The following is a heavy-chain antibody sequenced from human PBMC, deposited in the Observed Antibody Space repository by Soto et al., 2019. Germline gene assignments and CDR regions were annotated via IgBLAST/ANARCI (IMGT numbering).Heavy chain of an antibody. J-gene: IGHJ4*01. CDR2: ISAGAVAT. CDR3: AKGRESCGSYRPFDY. Sequence: GGSLRLSSAASGFTFSSYAMSWVRQAPGKGLEWVSAISAGAVATNYADSVKGRFTISRDNSKNTLYLQMNSLRAEDTAVYYCAKGRESCGSYRPFDYWGHVALVTVSS. CDR1: GFTFSSYA. V-gene: IGHV3-23*01. D-gene: IGHD3-22*01.